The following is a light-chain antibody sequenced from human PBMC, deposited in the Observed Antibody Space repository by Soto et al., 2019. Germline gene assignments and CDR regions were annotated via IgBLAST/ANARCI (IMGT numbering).Light chain of an antibody. CDR1: SSDVGHYKF. CDR2: EVT. Sequence: QSALTQPASVSGSPGQSITISCTGTSSDVGHYKFVSWYQQHPGKALKLMIYEVTNRPSGVSNRFSGSKSGNTASLSISGLQAEDEAEYYCSSYTTKSMVVFGGGTKLTVL. J-gene: IGLJ3*02. CDR3: SSYTTKSMVV. V-gene: IGLV2-14*01.